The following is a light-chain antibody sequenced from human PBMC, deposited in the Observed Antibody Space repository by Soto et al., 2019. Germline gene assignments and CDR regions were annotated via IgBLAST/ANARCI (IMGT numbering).Light chain of an antibody. CDR3: QQYENLPT. Sequence: DIQMTQSPSSLSASVGDRVTITCQASQNINNYLNWYQQKPGRAPKLLIYDASNLEAGVPSRFRVTGSGTDFTFPISRLQPEDTATDDCQQYENLPTFGQGTRLEN. J-gene: IGKJ5*01. V-gene: IGKV1-33*01. CDR1: QNINNY. CDR2: DAS.